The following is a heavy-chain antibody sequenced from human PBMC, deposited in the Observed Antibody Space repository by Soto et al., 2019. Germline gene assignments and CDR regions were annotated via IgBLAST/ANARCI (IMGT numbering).Heavy chain of an antibody. CDR2: ISYDGSNK. Sequence: GGSLRLSCAASGFTFSSYGMHWVRQAPGKGLEWVAVISYDGSNKYYADSVKGRFTISRDNSKNTLYLQMNSLRAEDTAVYYCAKGGVGSYYYYYMDVWGKGTTVTVSS. CDR1: GFTFSSYG. V-gene: IGHV3-30*18. D-gene: IGHD2-8*01. J-gene: IGHJ6*03. CDR3: AKGGVGSYYYYYMDV.